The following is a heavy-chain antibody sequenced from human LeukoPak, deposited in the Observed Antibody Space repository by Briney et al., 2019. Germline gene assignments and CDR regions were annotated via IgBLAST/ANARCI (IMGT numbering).Heavy chain of an antibody. D-gene: IGHD2-15*01. Sequence: ASVKVSCKASGYTFTGYYMHCVRQAPGQGLEWMGRINPNSGGTNYAQKFQGRVTMTRDTSISTAYMELSRLRSDDTAVYYCASPLGYCSGGSCGYWGQGTLVTVSS. J-gene: IGHJ4*02. CDR1: GYTFTGYY. CDR3: ASPLGYCSGGSCGY. CDR2: INPNSGGT. V-gene: IGHV1-2*06.